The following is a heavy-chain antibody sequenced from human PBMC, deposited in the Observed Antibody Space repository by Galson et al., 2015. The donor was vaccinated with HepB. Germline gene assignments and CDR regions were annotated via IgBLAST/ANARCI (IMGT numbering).Heavy chain of an antibody. CDR3: SRGFCTGGSCHSGWFDS. CDR1: GSTFTNNY. J-gene: IGHJ5*01. CDR2: INPSGGGT. Sequence: SVKVSCKASGSTFTNNYMHWVRRAPGQGLEWMGIINPSGGGTTYAQKFQGRVTMTRDTSTSTVYMELSSLRSEDTAVYYCSRGFCTGGSCHSGWFDSWGRGTLVTVSS. D-gene: IGHD2-8*02. V-gene: IGHV1-46*03.